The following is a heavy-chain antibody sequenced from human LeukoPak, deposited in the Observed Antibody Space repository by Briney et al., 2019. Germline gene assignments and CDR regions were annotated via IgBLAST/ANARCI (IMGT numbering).Heavy chain of an antibody. D-gene: IGHD1-1*01. V-gene: IGHV1-46*01. CDR1: GYTFTYHY. J-gene: IGHJ4*02. Sequence: ASVKVSCKASGYTFTYHYIHLVRQAPGQGLEWMGIINPNNGNTNYAQRFQGRVTMTRDTSTSTVYMELSGLGSEDTAVYYCARESDVGKDFDCWGQGTLVTVFS. CDR2: INPNNGNT. CDR3: ARESDVGKDFDC.